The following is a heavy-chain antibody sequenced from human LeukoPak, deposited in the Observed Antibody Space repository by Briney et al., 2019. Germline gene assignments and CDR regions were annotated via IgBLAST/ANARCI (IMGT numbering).Heavy chain of an antibody. J-gene: IGHJ6*02. Sequence: ASVKVSCKASGYTFTSYDINWVRQATGQGLEWMGWMNPNSGNTGYAQKFQGRVTMTRNTSTSKAYMELSSLRSEDTAVYYCARVGYSRSYFRYYYYGMDVWGQGTTVTVSS. CDR1: GYTFTSYD. D-gene: IGHD1-26*01. V-gene: IGHV1-8*01. CDR2: MNPNSGNT. CDR3: ARVGYSRSYFRYYYYGMDV.